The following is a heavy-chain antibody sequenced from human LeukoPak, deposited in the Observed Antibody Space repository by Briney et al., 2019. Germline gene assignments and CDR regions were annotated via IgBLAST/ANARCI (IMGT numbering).Heavy chain of an antibody. CDR1: GGSISSSSYY. CDR2: IYYSGST. Sequence: SSETLSLTCTVSGGSISSSSYYWGWIRQPPGKGLEWIGSIYYSGSTYYNPSLKSRVTISVDTSKNQFSLKLSSVTAADTAVYYCASTTMVRDVDDYWGQGTLVTVSS. V-gene: IGHV4-39*01. D-gene: IGHD3-10*01. J-gene: IGHJ4*02. CDR3: ASTTMVRDVDDY.